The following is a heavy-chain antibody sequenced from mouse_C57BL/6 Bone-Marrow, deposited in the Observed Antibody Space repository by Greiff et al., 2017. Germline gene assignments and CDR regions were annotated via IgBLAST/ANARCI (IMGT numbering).Heavy chain of an antibody. CDR2: IYPRDGST. Sequence: QVQLQQSGPELVKPGASVKLSCKASGYTFTSYDINWVKQRPGQGLEWIGWIYPRDGSTKYNEKFKGKATLTVDTSSSTAYMELHSLTSEDSAVYFCAREGYYGSSYDWYFDVWGTGTTVTVSS. J-gene: IGHJ1*03. CDR1: GYTFTSYD. CDR3: AREGYYGSSYDWYFDV. D-gene: IGHD1-1*01. V-gene: IGHV1-85*01.